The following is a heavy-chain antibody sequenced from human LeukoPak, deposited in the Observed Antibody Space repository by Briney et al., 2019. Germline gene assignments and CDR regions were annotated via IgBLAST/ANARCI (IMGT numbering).Heavy chain of an antibody. Sequence: ASVKVSCKASGYTFTNFDINWVRQATGQGPEWMGWMNPSSGDTGIAQKFQGRLTMTRDMSTSTVYMELSSLRSEDTALYYCATAGRRLFGVLIPLSFDYWGQGTLVTVSS. D-gene: IGHD3-3*01. J-gene: IGHJ4*02. V-gene: IGHV1-8*01. CDR3: ATAGRRLFGVLIPLSFDY. CDR2: MNPSSGDT. CDR1: GYTFTNFD.